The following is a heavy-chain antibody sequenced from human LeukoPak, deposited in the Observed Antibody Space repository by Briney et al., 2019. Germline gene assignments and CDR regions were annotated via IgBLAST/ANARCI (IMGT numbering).Heavy chain of an antibody. Sequence: GGSLRLSCAASGFTFSSYSMNWVRQAPGKGLEWVSYISTSGSAIYYADSVKGRFTISRDNAKNSLDLQMNSLRDEDTAVYYCARDQEWPLPNYLDCWGQGTPVTVSS. CDR1: GFTFSSYS. CDR3: ARDQEWPLPNYLDC. CDR2: ISTSGSAI. J-gene: IGHJ4*02. D-gene: IGHD3-3*01. V-gene: IGHV3-48*02.